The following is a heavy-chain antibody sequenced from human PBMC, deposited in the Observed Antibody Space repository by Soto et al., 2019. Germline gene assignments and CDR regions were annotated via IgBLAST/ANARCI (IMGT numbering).Heavy chain of an antibody. D-gene: IGHD1-1*01. CDR3: ARGGTTGTTVTRNYYYMDV. Sequence: SETLSLTCAVYGGSFSGYYWSWIRQPPGKGLEWIGEINHSGSTNYNPSLKSRVTISVDTSKNQFSLKLSSVTAADTAVYYCARGGTTGTTVTRNYYYMDVWGKGTTVTVSS. J-gene: IGHJ6*03. CDR1: GGSFSGYY. CDR2: INHSGST. V-gene: IGHV4-34*01.